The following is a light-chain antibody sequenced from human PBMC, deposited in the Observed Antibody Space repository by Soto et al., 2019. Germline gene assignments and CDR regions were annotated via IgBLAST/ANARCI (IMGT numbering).Light chain of an antibody. Sequence: EIVLTQSPGTLSLSPGERATLSCRASQSINSGLAWYRQKPGQAPRLLIYAASNRAAGVPDRFSGSGSGTNFPFPFTRLDLKDFPVFYCQHYVSSPLPFAGGTKV. CDR2: AAS. V-gene: IGKV3-20*01. J-gene: IGKJ4*01. CDR3: QHYVSSPLP. CDR1: QSINSG.